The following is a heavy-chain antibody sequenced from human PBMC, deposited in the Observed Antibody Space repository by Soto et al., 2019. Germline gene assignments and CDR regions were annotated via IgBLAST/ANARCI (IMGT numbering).Heavy chain of an antibody. CDR1: GFTFTSSA. V-gene: IGHV1-58*01. D-gene: IGHD6-6*01. Sequence: VASVKVSCKASGFTFTSSAVQWVRQARGQRLEWIGWIVVGSGNTNYAQKFQERVTITRDMSTSTAYMELSSLRSEDTAVYYCAAPVEYSSSGSYYYYYGMDVWGQGTTVTVSS. CDR3: AAPVEYSSSGSYYYYYGMDV. J-gene: IGHJ6*02. CDR2: IVVGSGNT.